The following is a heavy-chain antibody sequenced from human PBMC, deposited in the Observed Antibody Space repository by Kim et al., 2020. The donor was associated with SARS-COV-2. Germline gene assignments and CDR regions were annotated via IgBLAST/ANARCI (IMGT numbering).Heavy chain of an antibody. Sequence: ASGKGRFTISRDNSKNTLYLQMNSLRAEDTAVYYCAKDLWFGENLDWFDPWGQGSLVTVSS. D-gene: IGHD3-10*01. V-gene: IGHV3-23*01. CDR3: AKDLWFGENLDWFDP. J-gene: IGHJ5*02.